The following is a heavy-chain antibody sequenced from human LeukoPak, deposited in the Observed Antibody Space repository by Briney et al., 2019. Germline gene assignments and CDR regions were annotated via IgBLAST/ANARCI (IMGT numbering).Heavy chain of an antibody. J-gene: IGHJ6*03. CDR2: IIPIFGTA. CDR1: GGTFSSYA. V-gene: IGHV1-69*05. Sequence: SVKVSCKASGGTFSSYAISWVRQAPGQGLEWMGRIIPIFGTANYAQKFQGRVTITTDESTSTAYIELSSLRSEDTAVYYCARDVAIPPPKNYYYMDVWGKGTTVTVSS. D-gene: IGHD2-21*01. CDR3: ARDVAIPPPKNYYYMDV.